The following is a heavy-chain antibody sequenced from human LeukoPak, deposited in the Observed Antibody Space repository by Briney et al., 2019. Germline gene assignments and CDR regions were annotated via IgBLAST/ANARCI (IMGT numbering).Heavy chain of an antibody. Sequence: GASVKVSCKASGYTFTSYGISWVRQAPGQGLEWMGWISAYNGNTNYAQKLQGRVTMTTDTSTSTAYMELRSLRSDDTAVYYCARDNSYYGSGSSSDYWGQGTLVTVSS. D-gene: IGHD3-10*01. CDR3: ARDNSYYGSGSSSDY. V-gene: IGHV1-18*01. J-gene: IGHJ4*02. CDR1: GYTFTSYG. CDR2: ISAYNGNT.